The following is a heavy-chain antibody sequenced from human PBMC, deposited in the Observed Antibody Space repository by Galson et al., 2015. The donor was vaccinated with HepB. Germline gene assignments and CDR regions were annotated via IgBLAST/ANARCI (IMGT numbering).Heavy chain of an antibody. D-gene: IGHD6-25*01. V-gene: IGHV3-30*18. CDR1: GFTFSSYG. CDR2: ISYDGSNK. Sequence: SLRLSCAASGFTFSSYGMHWVRQAPGKGLEWLAVISYDGSNKYYADSVKGRFTISRDNSKNTLYLQMNSLRAEDTAVYYCAKDVSGPHSYCDYGGQGTLCTASS. CDR3: AKDVSGPHSYCDY. J-gene: IGHJ4*02.